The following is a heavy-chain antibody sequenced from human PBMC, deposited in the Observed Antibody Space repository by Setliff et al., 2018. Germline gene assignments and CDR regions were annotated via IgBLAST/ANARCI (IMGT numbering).Heavy chain of an antibody. J-gene: IGHJ6*03. CDR3: AKESGAHYFYYYYMDV. CDR1: GFNFSSYG. CDR2: IWFDGSNH. D-gene: IGHD2-15*01. V-gene: IGHV3-33*06. Sequence: LRLSCAASGFNFSSYGMHWVRQAPGKGLEWVAAIWFDGSNHYYVDSVKGRFIISRDNSKNTLYLQMNSLRAEDTAVYFCAKESGAHYFYYYYMDVWGKGTTVTVSS.